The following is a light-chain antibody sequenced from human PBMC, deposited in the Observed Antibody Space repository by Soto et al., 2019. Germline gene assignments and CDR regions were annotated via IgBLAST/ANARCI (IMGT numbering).Light chain of an antibody. V-gene: IGLV3-1*01. CDR3: QAWDSSTKDVV. J-gene: IGLJ2*01. Sequence: SSELTQPPSVSVSPGQTASITCSGDKLGDKYACWYQQKPGQSPVLVIYQDSKRPSGIPERFSGSNSGNTATLTISGTQAMDEADYYCQAWDSSTKDVVFGGGTKLTVL. CDR2: QDS. CDR1: KLGDKY.